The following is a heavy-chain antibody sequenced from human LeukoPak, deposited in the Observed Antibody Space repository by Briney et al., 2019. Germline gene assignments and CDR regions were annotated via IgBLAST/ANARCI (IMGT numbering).Heavy chain of an antibody. D-gene: IGHD2-2*01. Sequence: SQTLSLTCTVSGGSISSGSYYWSWIRQPAGKGLEWIGRIYTSGSTNYNPSLKSRVTISVDTSKNQFSLKLSSVTAADTAVYYCARDMYDTSWWGPFDIWGPGTMVTVSS. V-gene: IGHV4-61*02. CDR2: IYTSGST. CDR3: ARDMYDTSWWGPFDI. J-gene: IGHJ3*02. CDR1: GGSISSGSYY.